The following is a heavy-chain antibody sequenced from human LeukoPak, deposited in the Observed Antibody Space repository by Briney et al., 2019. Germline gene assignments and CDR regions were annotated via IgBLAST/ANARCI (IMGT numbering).Heavy chain of an antibody. CDR2: ISGSGGST. CDR3: ARRAGAYSHPYDY. Sequence: GGSLRLSCAASGLTFSSYEMNWVRQAPGKGLEWVSAISGSGGSTYYADSVKGRFTISRDNAKNSLYLQMNSLRAEDTAVYYCARRAGAYSHPYDYWGQGTLVTVSS. J-gene: IGHJ4*02. V-gene: IGHV3-48*03. CDR1: GLTFSSYE. D-gene: IGHD4/OR15-4a*01.